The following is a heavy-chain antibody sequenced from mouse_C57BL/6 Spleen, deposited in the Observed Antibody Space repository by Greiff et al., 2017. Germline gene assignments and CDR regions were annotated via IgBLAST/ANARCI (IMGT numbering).Heavy chain of an antibody. CDR1: GYTFTDYE. CDR2: IDPETGGT. CDR3: TRVYDYDRQDYFDY. Sequence: QVQLQQSGAELVRPGASVTLSCKASGYTFTDYEMHWVKQTPVHGLEWIGAIDPETGGTAYNQKFKGKAILTADKSSSTAYMGLRSLTSEDSAVYYCTRVYDYDRQDYFDYWGQGTTLTVSS. D-gene: IGHD2-4*01. V-gene: IGHV1-15*01. J-gene: IGHJ2*01.